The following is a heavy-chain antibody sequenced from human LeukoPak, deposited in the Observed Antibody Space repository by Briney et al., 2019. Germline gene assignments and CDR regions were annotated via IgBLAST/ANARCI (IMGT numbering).Heavy chain of an antibody. Sequence: ASVKVSCKASGYTFTSYYMHWVRQAPGQGLEWMGIINPSGGSTSYAQKFQGRVTITRDTSTSTVYMELSSLRSEDTAVYYCARGKEASYYPYYYYYYYMDVWGKGTTVTVSS. J-gene: IGHJ6*03. CDR3: ARGKEASYYPYYYYYYYMDV. CDR2: INPSGGST. D-gene: IGHD3-10*01. CDR1: GYTFTSYY. V-gene: IGHV1-46*01.